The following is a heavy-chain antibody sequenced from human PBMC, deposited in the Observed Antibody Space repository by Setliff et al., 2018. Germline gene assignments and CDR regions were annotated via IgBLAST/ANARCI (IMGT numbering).Heavy chain of an antibody. CDR3: ARGDSSGYYYILFDF. V-gene: IGHV4-39*07. CDR1: GGSISSSGYY. D-gene: IGHD3-22*01. CDR2: IYYRGST. Sequence: SETLSLTCTASGGSISSSGYYWGWIRQPPGKGLEWIGSIYYRGSTYYNPSLKSRVTMSVDASKNQFSLKLSSVTAADTAAYYCARGDSSGYYYILFDFWGQGTLVTV. J-gene: IGHJ4*02.